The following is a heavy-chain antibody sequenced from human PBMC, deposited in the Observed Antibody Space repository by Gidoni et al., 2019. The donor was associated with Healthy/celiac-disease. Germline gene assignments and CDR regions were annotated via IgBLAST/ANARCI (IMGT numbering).Heavy chain of an antibody. CDR1: GGSFSGYY. CDR2: INHSGST. D-gene: IGHD6-19*01. Sequence: QVQLQQWGAGLLKPSETLSLTCAVYGGSFSGYYWSWIRQPPGKGLEWIGEINHSGSTNYNPSLKSRVTISVDTSKNQFSLKLSSVTAADTAVYYCAGGSSGWVNWFDPWGQGTLVTVSS. CDR3: AGGSSGWVNWFDP. J-gene: IGHJ5*02. V-gene: IGHV4-34*01.